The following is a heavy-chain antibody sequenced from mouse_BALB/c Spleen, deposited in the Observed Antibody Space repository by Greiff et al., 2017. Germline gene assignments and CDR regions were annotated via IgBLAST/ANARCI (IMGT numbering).Heavy chain of an antibody. CDR3: ARHIRTTVVADY. CDR1: GFTFSSYG. J-gene: IGHJ2*01. Sequence: EVKLVESGGGLVKPGGSLKLSCAASGFTFSSYGMSWVRQTPDKRLEWVATISSGGSYTYYPDSVKGRFTISRDNAKNTLYLQMSSLKSEDTAMYYCARHIRTTVVADYWGQGTTLTVSS. D-gene: IGHD1-1*01. CDR2: ISSGGSYT. V-gene: IGHV5-6*03.